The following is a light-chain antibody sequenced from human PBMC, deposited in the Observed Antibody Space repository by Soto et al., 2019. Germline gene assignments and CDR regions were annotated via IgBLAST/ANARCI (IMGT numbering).Light chain of an antibody. Sequence: QSVLTQPPSVSGAPGRRVTLSCTGSSSNIGAGFDAHWYQQFPGTAPKLLIYGNNNRPSGVPDRFSASKSGTSASLAITGLQAEDGADYYCQSYDSSLSAFVFGTGTKVTVL. J-gene: IGLJ1*01. CDR3: QSYDSSLSAFV. CDR2: GNN. V-gene: IGLV1-40*01. CDR1: SSNIGAGFD.